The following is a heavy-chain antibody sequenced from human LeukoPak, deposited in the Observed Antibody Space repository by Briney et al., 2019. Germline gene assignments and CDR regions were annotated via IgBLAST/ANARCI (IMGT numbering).Heavy chain of an antibody. V-gene: IGHV1-69*06. CDR3: AREEVDTAMVRFGY. Sequence: SSVKVSCKASVGTFSSYAISWVRQAPGQGLEWMGGSIPIFGTANYAQKFQGRGTITADKSASTAYMELSSLRSEDTAVYYRAREEVDTAMVRFGYWGQGTLVTVSS. CDR2: SIPIFGTA. CDR1: VGTFSSYA. D-gene: IGHD5-18*01. J-gene: IGHJ4*02.